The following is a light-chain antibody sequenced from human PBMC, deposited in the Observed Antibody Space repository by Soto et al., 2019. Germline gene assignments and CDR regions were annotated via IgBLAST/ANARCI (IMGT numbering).Light chain of an antibody. CDR3: XSYAGSSTPXV. Sequence: SVLTQPASVSGSPGQSITISCTGTSSDVGSYNLVSWYQQHPGKAPKLMIYEVSKRPSGVSNRFSGSKSGNTASLTISGXXXXXXXXYYSXSYAGSSTPXVFGTGTKVTVL. J-gene: IGLJ1*01. V-gene: IGLV2-23*02. CDR2: EVS. CDR1: SSDVGSYNL.